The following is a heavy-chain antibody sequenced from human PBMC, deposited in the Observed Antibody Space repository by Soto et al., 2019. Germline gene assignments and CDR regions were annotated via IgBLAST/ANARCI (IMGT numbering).Heavy chain of an antibody. Sequence: ASVKVSCKVSGYTLTELSMHWVRQAPGKGLEWMGGFDPEDGETIYAQKFQGRVTMTEDTSTDTAYMELSSLRSEDMAVYYCATDLPYYYDSSGYYPWNYWGQGTLVTVSS. CDR1: GYTLTELS. CDR2: FDPEDGET. D-gene: IGHD3-22*01. CDR3: ATDLPYYYDSSGYYPWNY. J-gene: IGHJ4*02. V-gene: IGHV1-24*01.